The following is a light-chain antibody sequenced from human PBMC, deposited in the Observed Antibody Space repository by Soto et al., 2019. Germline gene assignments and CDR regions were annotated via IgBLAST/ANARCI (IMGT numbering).Light chain of an antibody. CDR2: GAS. CDR1: QSVSSSY. Sequence: EIVLTQSPVTLSLSPGERVTLSCRASQSVSSSYLAWYQQKPGQAPRLLIYGASGRATGVPDRFSGSGSGTDFTRTISRLEPEDFAVYFCQHYSRSPPITFGQGTRLEIK. V-gene: IGKV3-20*01. J-gene: IGKJ5*01. CDR3: QHYSRSPPIT.